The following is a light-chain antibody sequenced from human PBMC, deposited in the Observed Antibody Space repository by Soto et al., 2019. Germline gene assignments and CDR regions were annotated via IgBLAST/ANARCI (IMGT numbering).Light chain of an antibody. J-gene: IGLJ2*01. Sequence: QPVLTQPPSASGTPGQRVTISCPGSSSNIGSKTVNWYQQLPGTAPKLLIYSNNQRPSGVPDRFSGSKSGTSASLAISGLPSDDEADYYCAAWDDSLNGVVFGGGTKLTVL. V-gene: IGLV1-44*01. CDR3: AAWDDSLNGVV. CDR1: SSNIGSKT. CDR2: SNN.